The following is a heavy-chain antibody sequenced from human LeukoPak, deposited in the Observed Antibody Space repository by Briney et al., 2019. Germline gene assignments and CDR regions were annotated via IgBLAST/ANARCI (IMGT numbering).Heavy chain of an antibody. D-gene: IGHD6-6*01. V-gene: IGHV4-34*01. CDR1: GGSFSGYY. CDR2: INHSGST. Sequence: SETLSLTCAVYGGSFSGYYWSWIRQPPGKGLEWIGGINHSGSTSYNPSLKSRVTISVDTSKNQFSLKLSSVTAADTAVYYCARGSVSSSSPFFDYWGQGTLVTVSS. CDR3: ARGSVSSSSPFFDY. J-gene: IGHJ4*02.